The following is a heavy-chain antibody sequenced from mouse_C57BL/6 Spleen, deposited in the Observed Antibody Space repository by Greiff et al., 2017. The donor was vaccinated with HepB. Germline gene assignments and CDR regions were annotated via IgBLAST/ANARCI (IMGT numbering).Heavy chain of an antibody. CDR2: ISYDGSN. D-gene: IGHD1-1*01. V-gene: IGHV3-6*01. CDR3: ARGCYGSSFAD. J-gene: IGHJ3*01. Sequence: EVQLQESGPGLVKPSQSLSLTCSVTGYSITSGYYWNWIRQFPGNKLEWMGYISYDGSNNYNPSLKNRISITRDSSKNQFFLKLNSVTTEDTATYYCARGCYGSSFADWGQGALVTASA. CDR1: GYSITSGYY.